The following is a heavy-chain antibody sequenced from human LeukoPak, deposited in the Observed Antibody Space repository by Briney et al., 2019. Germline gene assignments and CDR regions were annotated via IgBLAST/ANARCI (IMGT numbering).Heavy chain of an antibody. J-gene: IGHJ6*02. CDR3: AKSEDSYYYDSSGYPIYYYYYYGMDV. CDR2: ICGSGGST. Sequence: RGSLRLSCAASGFTFSSYAMSWVRQAPGKGLWWVLAICGSGGSTYYGDSVKGRFTNSRDNPKNTLYLQMNSPRPEDTAVYYCAKSEDSYYYDSSGYPIYYYYYYGMDVWGQGTTVTVSS. D-gene: IGHD3-22*01. CDR1: GFTFSSYA. V-gene: IGHV3-23*01.